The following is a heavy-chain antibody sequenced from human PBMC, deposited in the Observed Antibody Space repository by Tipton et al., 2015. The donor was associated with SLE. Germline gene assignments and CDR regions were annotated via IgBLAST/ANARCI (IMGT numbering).Heavy chain of an antibody. D-gene: IGHD2-2*01. J-gene: IGHJ6*02. CDR3: AKDMYPGGADV. V-gene: IGHV3-74*01. CDR1: GFTFTTYW. Sequence: GSLRLSCAASGFTFTTYWMHWVRQAPGKGLVWVSRINTDGSHTAYADSVRGRFTISRDNAKNSLYLQMNSLRADDTALYYCAKDMYPGGADVWGQGTTVTVSS. CDR2: INTDGSHT.